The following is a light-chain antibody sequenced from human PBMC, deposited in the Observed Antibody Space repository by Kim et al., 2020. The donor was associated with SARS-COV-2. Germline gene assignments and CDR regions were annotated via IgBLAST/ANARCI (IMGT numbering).Light chain of an antibody. Sequence: LSTSVGDRFPITCRASQSVSHWLAWYQQKPGKAPKVLIYETSKLKSGVPSRFSGSGFGTEFTLTISSLQPDDFATYYCQQYNTWYTFGQGTKLEI. CDR1: QSVSHW. CDR2: ETS. J-gene: IGKJ2*01. CDR3: QQYNTWYT. V-gene: IGKV1-5*03.